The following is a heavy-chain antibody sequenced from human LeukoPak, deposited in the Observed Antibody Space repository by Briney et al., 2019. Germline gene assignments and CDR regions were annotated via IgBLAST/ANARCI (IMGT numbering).Heavy chain of an antibody. CDR1: VYTFTSYY. D-gene: IGHD6-19*01. CDR2: INPSGGST. CDR3: ARDPSQWLVAFDY. V-gene: IGHV1-46*01. Sequence: GASVKVSCKASVYTFTSYYMHWVRQAPGQGLEGVGIINPSGGSTSYAQKFQGRVTMTRDTSTSTVYMELSSLRSEDTAVYYCARDPSQWLVAFDYWGQGTLVTVSS. J-gene: IGHJ4*02.